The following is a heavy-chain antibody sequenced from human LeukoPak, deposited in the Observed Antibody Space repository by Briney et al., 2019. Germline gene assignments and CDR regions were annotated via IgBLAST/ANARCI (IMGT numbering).Heavy chain of an antibody. CDR2: IYWNEET. V-gene: IGHV2-5*01. CDR1: GFSVSSSGEG. D-gene: IGHD5-24*01. J-gene: IGHJ4*02. CDR3: AHSRDGYNFGDY. Sequence: SGPTLVKPTQTLTLTCIFSGFSVSSSGEGVGWIRQFPGEAPEWLAVIYWNEETRFNPSLRSRLTITKDTSENQVVLTMTNMDPVDTATYYCAHSRDGYNFGDYWGQGTLVTVSS.